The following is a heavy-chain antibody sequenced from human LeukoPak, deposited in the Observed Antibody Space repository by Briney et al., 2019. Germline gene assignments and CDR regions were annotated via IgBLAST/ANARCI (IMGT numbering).Heavy chain of an antibody. CDR2: IYYSGST. J-gene: IGHJ6*03. CDR1: GGSISTYY. CDR3: ARGRSSSWSKYYYYYYMDV. D-gene: IGHD6-6*01. Sequence: PSGTLSLTCSVSGGSISTYYWSWIRQPPGKGLEWIGYIYYSGSTNYNPSLKSRVTISVDTSKNQFSLKLSSVTAADTAVYYCARGRSSSWSKYYYYYYMDVWGKGTTVTVSS. V-gene: IGHV4-59*01.